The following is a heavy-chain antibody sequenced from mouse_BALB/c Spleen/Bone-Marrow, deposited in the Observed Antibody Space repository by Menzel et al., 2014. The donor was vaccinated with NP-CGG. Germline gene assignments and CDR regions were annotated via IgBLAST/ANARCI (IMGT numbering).Heavy chain of an antibody. CDR2: IDPNTYYT. V-gene: IGHV1-7*01. D-gene: IGHD4-1*01. J-gene: IGHJ3*01. CDR1: GYTFTNYW. Sequence: VQLQQSRAELAKPGASVKMSCKASGYTFTNYWMHWVKQRPGQGLEWIGYIDPNTYYTRYNQKFKDKATLTADKSSSTAYLQLSSQTSEDSAVYYCARYWDAYWGQGTLVTVSA. CDR3: ARYWDAY.